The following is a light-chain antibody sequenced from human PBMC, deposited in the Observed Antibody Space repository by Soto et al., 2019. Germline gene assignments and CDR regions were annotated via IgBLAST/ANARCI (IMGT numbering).Light chain of an antibody. J-gene: IGKJ1*01. CDR1: QNINTW. CDR2: ASS. V-gene: IGKV1-39*01. Sequence: DIQMTQSPSTLSASVGDRVTITCRASQNINTWLAWYQQKPGKGPTLLIYASSSLQSGVPSRFSGSASGTDCTLTIRPLQPEELATYHPPLSSSSPMTFVQATKV. CDR3: PLSSSSPMT.